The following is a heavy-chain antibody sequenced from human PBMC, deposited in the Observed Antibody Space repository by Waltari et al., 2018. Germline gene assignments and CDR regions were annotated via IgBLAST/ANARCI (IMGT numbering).Heavy chain of an antibody. Sequence: EVQLLESGGGLVKPGGSLKLSCEAPGFNFKDAWMSWVRQSPGKGLEWIARIRSGVVGQTTEYSPFMQGRVSLSRDDSEETVSLRINNLQLEDTAIYYCVTNSKGWFDSWGPGTQVTVSS. CDR1: GFNFKDAW. J-gene: IGHJ5*01. V-gene: IGHV3-15*01. CDR3: VTNSKGWFDS. D-gene: IGHD2-21*01. CDR2: IRSGVVGQTT.